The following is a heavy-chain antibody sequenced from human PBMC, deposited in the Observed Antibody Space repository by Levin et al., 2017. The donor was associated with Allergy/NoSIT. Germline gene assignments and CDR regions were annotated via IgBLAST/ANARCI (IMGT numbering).Heavy chain of an antibody. J-gene: IGHJ4*02. Sequence: GESLKISCAASGFTVSSNYMSWVRQAPGKGLEWVSVIYSGGSTYYADSVKGRFTISRDNSKNTLYLQMNSLRAEDTAVYYCARGRDGYNFGYWGQGTLVTVSS. CDR2: IYSGGST. CDR3: ARGRDGYNFGY. V-gene: IGHV3-66*01. D-gene: IGHD5-24*01. CDR1: GFTVSSNY.